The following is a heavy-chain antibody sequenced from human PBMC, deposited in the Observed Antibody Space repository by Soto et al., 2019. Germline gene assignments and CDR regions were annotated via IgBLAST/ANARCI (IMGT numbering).Heavy chain of an antibody. CDR2: INESGGT. Sequence: QVQLQQWGAGLVKPSETLSLSCAVYGQSFSCHSWAWIRRPPGKGLEWPGAINESGGTYYNPSLKKRVTISTDTSKNQFSLKLSSVSAADTAAYFCARGSGIVALPGELEDVKYDYWGQGTLVNVSS. CDR3: ARGSGIVALPGELEDVKYDY. V-gene: IGHV4-34*01. CDR1: GQSFSCHS. J-gene: IGHJ4*02. D-gene: IGHD1-1*01.